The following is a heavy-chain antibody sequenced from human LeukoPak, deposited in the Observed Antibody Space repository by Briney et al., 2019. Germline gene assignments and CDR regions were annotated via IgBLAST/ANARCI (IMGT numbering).Heavy chain of an antibody. CDR2: IDPDSGGT. J-gene: IGHJ3*02. V-gene: IGHV1-2*02. CDR1: GYTSTDYY. CDR3: AREYYDSSGRKHAFEN. Sequence: ASVKVSCKASGYTSTDYYVHWVRQAPGQGPEWMGRIDPDSGGTHYPQKFQGRVTMTRDTSISTAYMELSRLRSDDTAVYYCAREYYDSSGRKHAFENWGQGTLVTVSS. D-gene: IGHD3-22*01.